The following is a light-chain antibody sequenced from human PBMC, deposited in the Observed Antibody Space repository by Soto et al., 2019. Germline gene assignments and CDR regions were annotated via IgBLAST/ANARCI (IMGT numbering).Light chain of an antibody. CDR3: QQYGSSGT. J-gene: IGKJ1*01. CDR1: QSVSSY. V-gene: IGKV3-11*01. CDR2: DAS. Sequence: EIVLTQSPSTLSLSPGERATLSCRDSQSVSSYLAWYQQTPGQAPRLLIYDASNRATGIPARFSGSGSGTDFTLTISRLEPEDFAVYYCQQYGSSGTFGQGTKVDIK.